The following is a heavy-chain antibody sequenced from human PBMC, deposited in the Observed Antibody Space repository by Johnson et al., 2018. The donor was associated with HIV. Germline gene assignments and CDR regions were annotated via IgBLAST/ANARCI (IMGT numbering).Heavy chain of an antibody. J-gene: IGHJ3*02. CDR1: GFAFSNHW. CDR3: AVIAVAGGGAFDI. D-gene: IGHD6-19*01. CDR2: IKQDRSEK. V-gene: IGHV3-7*05. Sequence: VQLVQSGADLVQPGGSLRLSCAASGFAFSNHWMSWVRQAPGKGLECLTNIKQDRSEKYSVDLVTCRFTISRDNAKNSLYRQMNSLRAEDTAVYYCAVIAVAGGGAFDIWGQGTMVTVSS.